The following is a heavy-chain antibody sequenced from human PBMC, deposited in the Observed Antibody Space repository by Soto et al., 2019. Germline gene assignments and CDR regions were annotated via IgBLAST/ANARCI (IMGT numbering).Heavy chain of an antibody. CDR3: ARDPDTAMVDAFDI. J-gene: IGHJ3*02. CDR1: GGSISSGGYY. CDR2: IYYSGST. V-gene: IGHV4-31*03. D-gene: IGHD5-18*01. Sequence: SETLSLTCTVSGGSISSGGYYLRLILHHPGKGLEWIGYIYYSGSTYYNPSLKSRVTISVDTSKNQFSLKLSSVTAADTAVYYCARDPDTAMVDAFDIWGQGTMVTVSS.